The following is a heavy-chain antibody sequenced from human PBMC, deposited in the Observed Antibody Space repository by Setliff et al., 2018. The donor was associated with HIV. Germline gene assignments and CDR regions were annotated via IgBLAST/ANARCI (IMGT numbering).Heavy chain of an antibody. J-gene: IGHJ4*02. D-gene: IGHD3-22*01. Sequence: SGHTLVNPTPALTLTCTFSAFSLSSNGEAVGWIRQPPGVALEWLANISWDDFEHFNPSLQNRLIITKDASKNQAVLTMTNMDPADTATYYCAHRVTDPGPYYDSSGYFDYGGQGTPVTVSS. CDR1: AFSLSSNGEA. CDR2: ISWDDFE. CDR3: AHRVTDPGPYYDSSGYFDY. V-gene: IGHV2-5*02.